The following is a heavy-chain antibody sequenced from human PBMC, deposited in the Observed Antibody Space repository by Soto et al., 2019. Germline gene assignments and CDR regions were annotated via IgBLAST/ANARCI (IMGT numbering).Heavy chain of an antibody. J-gene: IGHJ6*02. CDR1: GGTFSSYS. CDR3: ARVELRYFDWSPTYYYYGMDV. V-gene: IGHV1-69*13. Sequence: SVKVSCKASGGTFSSYSISWVRQAPGQGLEWMGGIIPIFGTANYAQKFQGRVTITADESTSTAYMELSSLRSEDTAVYYCARVELRYFDWSPTYYYYGMDVWGQGTTVNVSS. D-gene: IGHD3-9*01. CDR2: IIPIFGTA.